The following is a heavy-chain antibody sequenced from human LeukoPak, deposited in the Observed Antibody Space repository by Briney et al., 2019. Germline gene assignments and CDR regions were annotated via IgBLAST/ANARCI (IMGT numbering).Heavy chain of an antibody. CDR1: GGSFSGYY. V-gene: IGHV4-34*01. Sequence: PSETLSLTCAVYGGSFSGYYWSWIRQPPGKGLEWIGEINHSGSTNYNPSLKSRVTISVDTSKNQFSLKLSSVTAADTAVYYCARVNGYPKYYFYGLDVWGRGTSVTVSS. CDR3: ARVNGYPKYYFYGLDV. D-gene: IGHD5-24*01. CDR2: INHSGST. J-gene: IGHJ6*02.